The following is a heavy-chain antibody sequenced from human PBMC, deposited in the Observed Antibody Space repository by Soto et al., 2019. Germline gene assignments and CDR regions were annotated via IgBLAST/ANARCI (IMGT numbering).Heavy chain of an antibody. J-gene: IGHJ3*02. Sequence: QVEMVASGGGVVQPGRPLRLYCAVSGLTFSDYGMHWVRQAPARGPEWVALVRDDGSRTYYAASVRGRFTISRDNSKNIFYLQMSGLRADDTAMYYCATFTASDAFDIWDQGTMVTVSS. CDR3: ATFTASDAFDI. V-gene: IGHV3-33*01. CDR2: VRDDGSRT. CDR1: GLTFSDYG.